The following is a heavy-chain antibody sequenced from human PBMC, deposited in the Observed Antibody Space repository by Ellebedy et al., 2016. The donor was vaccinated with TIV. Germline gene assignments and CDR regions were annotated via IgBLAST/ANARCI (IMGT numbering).Heavy chain of an antibody. CDR1: GLTLSSHA. J-gene: IGHJ3*01. Sequence: PGGSLRLSCAASGLTLSSHAMSWVRQAPGKGLEWVSSITESGGNTYYADSVKGRVTISRDNSKDTLYLQMNSLRAQDPAIYFCARDPVGVGPAFDVWGQGTMVTVSS. D-gene: IGHD4-23*01. CDR3: ARDPVGVGPAFDV. CDR2: ITESGGNT. V-gene: IGHV3-23*01.